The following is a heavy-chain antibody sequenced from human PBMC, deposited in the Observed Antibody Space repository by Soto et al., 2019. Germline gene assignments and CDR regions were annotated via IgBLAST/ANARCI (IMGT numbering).Heavy chain of an antibody. J-gene: IGHJ4*02. Sequence: QVQLVESGGGVVQPGRSLRLSCAASGFTFSSYGMHWVRQAPGKGLEWVAGIKYDGSKKYYADSVKGRFTIYRDKSKNTLYLRMNSLTAEDPGRGRLFEWLSYYFDDWGQGTLVTVSS. CDR3: FEWLSYYFDD. D-gene: IGHD3-3*01. V-gene: IGHV3-30*03. CDR2: IKYDGSKK. CDR1: GFTFSSYG.